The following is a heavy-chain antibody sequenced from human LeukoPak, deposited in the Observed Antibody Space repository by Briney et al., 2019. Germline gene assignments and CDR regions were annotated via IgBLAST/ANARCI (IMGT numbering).Heavy chain of an antibody. V-gene: IGHV3-74*03. Sequence: GGSLRLSCAASGFTFRSYWMHWVRRAPGKGLVWVSSIKSDGSSTTYADSVKGRFTISRDNAENTLYLQMNSLRVEDTAVYYCARISTMVRHYWGQGTLVTVSS. CDR2: IKSDGSST. J-gene: IGHJ4*02. CDR1: GFTFRSYW. CDR3: ARISTMVRHY. D-gene: IGHD3-10*01.